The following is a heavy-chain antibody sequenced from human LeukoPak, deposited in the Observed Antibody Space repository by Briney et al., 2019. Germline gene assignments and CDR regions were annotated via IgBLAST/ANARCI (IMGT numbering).Heavy chain of an antibody. D-gene: IGHD6-19*01. CDR2: INSDGSST. CDR1: GFNLSTYW. J-gene: IGHJ4*02. Sequence: GGSLRLSCAASGFNLSTYWMHWVRQAPGKGLVWVSRINSDGSSTSYADSVKGRFTISRDNAKNTLYLQMNSLRAEDTAVYYCARAAAVAGTGGFYWGQGTLVTVSS. V-gene: IGHV3-74*01. CDR3: ARAAAVAGTGGFY.